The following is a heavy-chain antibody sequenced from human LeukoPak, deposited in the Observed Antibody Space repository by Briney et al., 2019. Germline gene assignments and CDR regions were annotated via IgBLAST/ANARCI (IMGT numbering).Heavy chain of an antibody. CDR1: GGSVTTYL. CDR3: ARGKSGSCYDP. CDR2: IYSSGST. V-gene: IGHV4-59*02. J-gene: IGHJ5*02. D-gene: IGHD1-26*01. Sequence: SETLSLTCTVSGGSVTTYLWTWIRQPPGKGLEWIGYIYSSGSTEYNPSLKSRLTISVDTSKNQFSLNLRSVTAADTAVYYCARGKSGSCYDPWGQGTLVTVSS.